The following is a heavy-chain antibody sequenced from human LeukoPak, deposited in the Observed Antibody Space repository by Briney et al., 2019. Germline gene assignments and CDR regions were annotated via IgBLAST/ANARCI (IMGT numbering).Heavy chain of an antibody. D-gene: IGHD1-1*01. CDR2: INPNSGVT. CDR1: GYTFTDRY. V-gene: IGHV1-2*02. J-gene: IGHJ4*02. CDR3: ARERSTGYIDY. Sequence: ASLKVSCKASGYTFTDRYLHWVRQAPGQGLEWMGWINPNSGVTSYAQNFQGRVSMTRDTSIRTAYLEVNWLTSDDTAVYFCARERSTGYIDYWGQGTLVTVSS.